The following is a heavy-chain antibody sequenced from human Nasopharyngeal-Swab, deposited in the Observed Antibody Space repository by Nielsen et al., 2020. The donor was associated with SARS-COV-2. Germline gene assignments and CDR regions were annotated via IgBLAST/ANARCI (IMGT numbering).Heavy chain of an antibody. CDR1: GFSFSNYV. V-gene: IGHV3-23*01. CDR2: ISGSGDIT. D-gene: IGHD6-19*01. Sequence: GGSLRPSCAASGFSFSNYVMSWVRQAPGKGLDWVSSISGSGDITAYADSVKGRFTISRDNSKNTVDLQMNSLRPDDTAVYYCATLGYSSGWYPPYWGQGTLVTVSS. CDR3: ATLGYSSGWYPPY. J-gene: IGHJ4*02.